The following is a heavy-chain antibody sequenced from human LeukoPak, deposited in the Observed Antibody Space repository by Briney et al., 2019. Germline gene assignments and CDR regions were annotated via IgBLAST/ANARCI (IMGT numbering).Heavy chain of an antibody. V-gene: IGHV3-30-3*01. CDR1: GFTFSSYT. D-gene: IGHD4-11*01. Sequence: PGGSLRLSCAASGFTFSSYTMYWFRQAPGKGLEWVASVSVEGIGRYFPGSAEGRFTISRDNSKSVVYLQINNVRGEDTAVYYCATVTKVDFDYWGQGTLVTVSS. CDR3: ATVTKVDFDY. J-gene: IGHJ4*02. CDR2: VSVEGIGR.